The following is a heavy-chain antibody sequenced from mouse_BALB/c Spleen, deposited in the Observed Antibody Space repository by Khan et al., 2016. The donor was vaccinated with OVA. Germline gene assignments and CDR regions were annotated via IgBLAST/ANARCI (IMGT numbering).Heavy chain of an antibody. CDR1: GYTFSSYW. Sequence: QVQLQQSGAELMKPGASVKISCKATGYTFSSYWIEWVKQRPGHGLEWIGEILPGSNNTNYNAKFKGQATFTADTSSNTSYMQLSGLTSEDSAVYYCAKYGNHWYFDVWGAGTTVTVSS. D-gene: IGHD2-1*01. CDR3: AKYGNHWYFDV. CDR2: ILPGSNNT. J-gene: IGHJ1*01. V-gene: IGHV1-9*01.